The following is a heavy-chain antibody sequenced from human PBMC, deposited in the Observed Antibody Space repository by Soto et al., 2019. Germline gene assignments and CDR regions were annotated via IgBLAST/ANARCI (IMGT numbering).Heavy chain of an antibody. CDR1: GGSISSGGYY. CDR2: IYYSGST. J-gene: IGHJ5*02. V-gene: IGHV4-31*03. CDR3: ARTNRRNWFDP. Sequence: SETLSLTCTVSGGSISSGGYYWSWIRQHPGKGLEWIGYIYYSGSTYYNPSLKSRVTISVDTSKNQFSLKLSSVTAADTAVYYCARTNRRNWFDPWGQGTLVTVSS.